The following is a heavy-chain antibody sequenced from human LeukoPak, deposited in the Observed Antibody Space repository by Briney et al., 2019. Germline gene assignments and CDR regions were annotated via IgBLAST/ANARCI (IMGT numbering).Heavy chain of an antibody. CDR2: ISSSGSTI. Sequence: GGPLRLSCAASGFTFSSYEMHWVRQAPGKGLEGVSYISSSGSTIYYADSVKGRFTISRDNAKNSPYLQMNSLRAEDTAVYYCATLGYNWNLDYWGQGTLVTVSS. V-gene: IGHV3-48*03. CDR1: GFTFSSYE. D-gene: IGHD1-20*01. CDR3: ATLGYNWNLDY. J-gene: IGHJ4*02.